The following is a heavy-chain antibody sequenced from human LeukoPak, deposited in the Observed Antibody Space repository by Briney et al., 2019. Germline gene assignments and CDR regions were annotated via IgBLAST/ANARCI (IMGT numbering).Heavy chain of an antibody. CDR1: GGTFSSYA. CDR2: IIPILGIA. Sequence: ASVKVSCKASGGTFSSYAISWVRQAPGQGLEWMGRIIPILGIANYAQKFQGRVTITADESTSTAYMELSSLRSEDTAVYYCARGGYYYDSSLYYGMDVWGQGTTVTVSS. J-gene: IGHJ6*02. CDR3: ARGGYYYDSSLYYGMDV. V-gene: IGHV1-69*04. D-gene: IGHD3-22*01.